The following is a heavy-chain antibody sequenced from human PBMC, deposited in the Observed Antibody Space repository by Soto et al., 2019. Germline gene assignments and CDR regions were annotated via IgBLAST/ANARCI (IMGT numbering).Heavy chain of an antibody. CDR1: GFTFSSYW. D-gene: IGHD3-3*01. V-gene: IGHV3-7*01. J-gene: IGHJ6*02. CDR3: ARDQAIFEVIVRHYYYGMDV. CDR2: IKQDGSEK. Sequence: GGSLRLFCPAFGFTFSSYWMSWVRQASGKGLEWVANIKQDGSEKYYVDSVKGRFTISRDNAKNSLYLQMSSLRAEDTAVYYCARDQAIFEVIVRHYYYGMDVWGQGTTVTVSS.